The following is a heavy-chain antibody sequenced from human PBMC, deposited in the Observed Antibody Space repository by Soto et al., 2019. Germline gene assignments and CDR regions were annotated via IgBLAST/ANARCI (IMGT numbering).Heavy chain of an antibody. D-gene: IGHD3-10*01. Sequence: GGSLRLSCAASGFTFSSYEMNWIRQAPGKGLEWVSYISSSGSTIYCADSVKGRFTISRDNAKNSLYLQMNSLRAEDTAVYYCARDPVTMVRGVQYYYYGMDVWGQGTTVTVSS. CDR2: ISSSGSTI. V-gene: IGHV3-48*03. CDR3: ARDPVTMVRGVQYYYYGMDV. J-gene: IGHJ6*02. CDR1: GFTFSSYE.